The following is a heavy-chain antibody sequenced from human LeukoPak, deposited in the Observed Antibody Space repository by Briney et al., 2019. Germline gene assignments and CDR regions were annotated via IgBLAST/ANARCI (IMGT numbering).Heavy chain of an antibody. CDR3: ARGGIGNWNDNNWFDP. D-gene: IGHD1-20*01. J-gene: IGHJ5*02. CDR1: GYTFTSYA. Sequence: ASVKVSCKASGYTFTSYAMHWVRQAPGQRLEWMGWINAGNGNTKYSQKFQGRVTITRDTSASTAYMELSSLRSEDTAVYYCARGGIGNWNDNNWFDPWGQGTLVTVSS. V-gene: IGHV1-3*01. CDR2: INAGNGNT.